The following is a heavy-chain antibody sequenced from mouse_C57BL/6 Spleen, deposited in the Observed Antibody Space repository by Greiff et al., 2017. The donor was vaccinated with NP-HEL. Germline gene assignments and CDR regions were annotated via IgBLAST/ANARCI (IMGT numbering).Heavy chain of an antibody. V-gene: IGHV1-69*01. CDR2: IDPSDSYT. D-gene: IGHD2-4*01. CDR3: ARSYDYDVNAMDY. CDR1: GYTFTSYW. Sequence: VQLQQPGAELVMPGASVKLSCKASGYTFTSYWMHWVKQRPGQGLEWIGEIDPSDSYTNYNQKFKGKSTLTVDKSSSTAYMQLSSLTSENSAVYYCARSYDYDVNAMDYWGQGTSVTVSS. J-gene: IGHJ4*01.